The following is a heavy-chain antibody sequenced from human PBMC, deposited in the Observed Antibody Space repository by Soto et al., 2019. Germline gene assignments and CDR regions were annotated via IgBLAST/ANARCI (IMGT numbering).Heavy chain of an antibody. CDR3: VRDGTKTLRDWFDP. J-gene: IGHJ5*02. CDR1: GASISGFY. D-gene: IGHD1-1*01. V-gene: IGHV4-4*07. Sequence: PSETLSLTCTVSGASISGFYWSWIRKSAGRGLEWIGRIYATGTTDYNPSLKSRVMMSVDTSKKQFSLKLRSVTAADTAVYYCVRDGTKTLRDWFDPWGQGISVTVSS. CDR2: IYATGTT.